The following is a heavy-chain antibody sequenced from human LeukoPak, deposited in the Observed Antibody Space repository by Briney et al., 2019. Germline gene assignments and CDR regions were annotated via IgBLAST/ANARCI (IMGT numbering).Heavy chain of an antibody. CDR3: ARGGVRLLSRRWFDP. CDR2: MNPNSGNT. V-gene: IGHV1-8*03. Sequence: ASVKVSCTASGYTFTSYGISWVRQAPGQGLEWMGWMNPNSGNTGYAQKFQGRVTITRNTSISTAYMQLSSLRSEDTAVYYCARGGVRLLSRRWFDPWGQGTLVTVSS. D-gene: IGHD6-25*01. CDR1: GYTFTSYG. J-gene: IGHJ5*02.